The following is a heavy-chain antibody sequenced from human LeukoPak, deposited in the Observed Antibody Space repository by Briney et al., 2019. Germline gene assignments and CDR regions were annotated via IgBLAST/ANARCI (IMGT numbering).Heavy chain of an antibody. CDR1: GYTFTGYY. CDR2: INPNSGGT. Sequence: ASVKVSCKASGYTFTGYYMHWVRQAPGQGLEWMGWINPNSGGTNYAQKFQGRVTMTRDTSISTAYMELSRLRSDDTAVYYCARLMSGSYQSADYWGQGTLVTVSS. J-gene: IGHJ4*02. V-gene: IGHV1-2*02. CDR3: ARLMSGSYQSADY. D-gene: IGHD1-26*01.